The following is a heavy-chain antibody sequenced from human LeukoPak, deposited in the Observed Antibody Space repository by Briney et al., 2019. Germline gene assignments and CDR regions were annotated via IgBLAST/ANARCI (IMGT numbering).Heavy chain of an antibody. J-gene: IGHJ4*02. CDR1: GFIFSSYW. D-gene: IGHD4-23*01. Sequence: PGGSLRLSCAASGFIFSSYWIHWVRQAPGKGLVWVSRINSDGSSTSYADSVKGRFTISRDNAKNTLYLQMNSLRAEDTAVYYCARVLLRWYEVDYWGQGTLVTVSS. CDR2: INSDGSST. CDR3: ARVLLRWYEVDY. V-gene: IGHV3-74*01.